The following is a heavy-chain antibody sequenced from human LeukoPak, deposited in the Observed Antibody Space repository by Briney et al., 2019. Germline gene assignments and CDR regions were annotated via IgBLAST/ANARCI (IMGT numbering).Heavy chain of an antibody. J-gene: IGHJ4*02. CDR3: AKEGYVTGTHFDY. CDR1: GFTFSSYS. V-gene: IGHV3-21*01. Sequence: GGSLRLSCAASGFTFSSYSMNWVRQAPGKGLEWVSSISSSSSYIYYADSVKGRFTISRDNAKNSLYLQMNSLRAEDTAVYYCAKEGYVTGTHFDYWGQGTLVTVSS. CDR2: ISSSSSYI. D-gene: IGHD1-20*01.